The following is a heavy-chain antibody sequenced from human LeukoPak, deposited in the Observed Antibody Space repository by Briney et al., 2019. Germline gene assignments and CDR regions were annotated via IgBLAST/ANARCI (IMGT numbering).Heavy chain of an antibody. Sequence: GSLRLSCAASGLTVSSSYMSWVRQAPGKGLEWFGYIYYSGSTNHNPSLKSRVTISVDTSKNQFSLKLSSVTAADTAVYYCARGYSSSLFDYWGQGTLVTVSS. CDR1: GLTVSSSY. J-gene: IGHJ4*02. CDR3: ARGYSSSLFDY. CDR2: IYYSGST. D-gene: IGHD4-11*01. V-gene: IGHV4-59*02.